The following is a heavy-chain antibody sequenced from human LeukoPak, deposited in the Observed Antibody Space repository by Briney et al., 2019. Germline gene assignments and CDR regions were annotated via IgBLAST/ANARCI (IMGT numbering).Heavy chain of an antibody. CDR3: ARDTVTTGVWFDP. V-gene: IGHV1-2*02. CDR2: LNPNSGGT. Sequence: GASVKVSCKASGYTFTGFFIHWVRQAPGQGLEWMGWLNPNSGGTNYAQNFQGRITMTGDTSISTAYMELSSLRSDDTAVYYCARDTVTTGVWFDPWGQGTLVTVSS. D-gene: IGHD4-17*01. CDR1: GYTFTGFF. J-gene: IGHJ5*02.